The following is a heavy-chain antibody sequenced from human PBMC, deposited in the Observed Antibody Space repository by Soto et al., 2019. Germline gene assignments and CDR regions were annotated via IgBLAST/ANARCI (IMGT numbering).Heavy chain of an antibody. Sequence: QVHLVQSGAEVKKPGASVKVSCKGSGYAFTTYGITWVRQAPGQGLEWMGWISAHNGNTNYAQKLQGRVTVTRDTSTSTAYMELRSLRSDYTAVYYCARGRYGDYWGQGDLVTVSS. CDR3: ARGRYGDY. J-gene: IGHJ4*02. V-gene: IGHV1-18*01. CDR2: ISAHNGNT. CDR1: GYAFTTYG. D-gene: IGHD1-1*01.